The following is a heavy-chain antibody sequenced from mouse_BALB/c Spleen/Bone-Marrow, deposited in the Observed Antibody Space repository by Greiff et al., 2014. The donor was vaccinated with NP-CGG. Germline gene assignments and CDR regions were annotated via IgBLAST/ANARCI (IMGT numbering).Heavy chain of an antibody. D-gene: IGHD2-3*01. Sequence: LQQSGGGLVKPGGSLKLSCAASGFTFSSYAMSWVRQTPGKRLEWVASISSGGSTYYPDSVKGRFTISRDNARNILYLQMSSLRSEDTAMYYCAREVDGWYYFDYWGQGTTLTVSS. J-gene: IGHJ2*01. CDR1: GFTFSSYA. CDR2: ISSGGST. V-gene: IGHV5-6-5*01. CDR3: AREVDGWYYFDY.